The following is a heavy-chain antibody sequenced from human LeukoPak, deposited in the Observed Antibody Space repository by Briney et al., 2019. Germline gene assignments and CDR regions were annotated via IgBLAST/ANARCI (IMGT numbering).Heavy chain of an antibody. D-gene: IGHD1-26*01. CDR2: IKQDGSEK. CDR3: ARRRYSGSSQHFDY. CDR1: KFTFSTYW. V-gene: IGHV3-7*01. Sequence: QAGGSLRLSCAASKFTFSTYWMSWVRQAPGKGLEWVANIKQDGSEKYYVDSVKGRFTISRDNAKNSLYLQMNSLRAEDTAAYYCARRRYSGSSQHFDYWGLGTLVTVSS. J-gene: IGHJ4*02.